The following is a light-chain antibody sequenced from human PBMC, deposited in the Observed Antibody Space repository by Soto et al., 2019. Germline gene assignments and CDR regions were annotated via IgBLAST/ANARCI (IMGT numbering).Light chain of an antibody. V-gene: IGLV2-23*02. CDR2: EVS. J-gene: IGLJ1*01. CDR1: SSDVGSYNA. CDR3: CSRGATSPTNV. Sequence: QLVLTQPASVTGSPGQSITISGTGTSSDVGSYNAVSWYQQDPGQAPKLIIYEVSKRPAGVSDRFSGYKSGNTASLTISGRQAEDDADYHRCSRGATSPTNVFATGTKLTVL.